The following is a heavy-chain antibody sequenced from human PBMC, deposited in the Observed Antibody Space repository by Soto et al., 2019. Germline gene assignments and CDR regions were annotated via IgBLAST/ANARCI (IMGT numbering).Heavy chain of an antibody. D-gene: IGHD2-2*01. CDR1: GFTFSSYA. V-gene: IGHV3-30-3*01. J-gene: IGHJ4*02. CDR3: ARGSLVPGDY. Sequence: QVQLMESGGGVVQPGRSLRLSCAASGFTFSSYAMHWVRQAPGKGLEWVAVISYDGSNKYYADSVKGRFTISRDNSKNTLYLQMNSLRAEDTAVYYCARGSLVPGDYWGQGTLVTVSS. CDR2: ISYDGSNK.